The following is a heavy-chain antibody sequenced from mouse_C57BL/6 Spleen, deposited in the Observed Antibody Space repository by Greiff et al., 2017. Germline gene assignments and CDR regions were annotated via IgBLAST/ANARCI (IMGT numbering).Heavy chain of an antibody. CDR1: GYTFTDYN. Sequence: EVQLQQSGPELVKPGASVKIPCKASGYTFTDYNMDWVKQSHGKSLEWIGDINPNNGGTIYNQKFKGKATLTVDKSSSTAYMELRSLASEDTAVYYCARTYYSNPYAMDYWGQGTSVTGSS. J-gene: IGHJ4*01. CDR2: INPNNGGT. V-gene: IGHV1-18*01. D-gene: IGHD2-5*01. CDR3: ARTYYSNPYAMDY.